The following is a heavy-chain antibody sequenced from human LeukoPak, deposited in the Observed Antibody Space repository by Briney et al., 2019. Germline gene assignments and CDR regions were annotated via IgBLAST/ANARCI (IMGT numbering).Heavy chain of an antibody. CDR2: ISGSGSTT. J-gene: IGHJ3*02. CDR1: GFTFSSYP. CDR3: AKWGGERITIFGVALENAFDI. Sequence: PGGSLRLSCVASGFTFSSYPMSWVRRAPGKGLEWVSAISGSGSTTYYADSVKGRFTISRDNSKNTLYLQMNSLRAEDTAVYYCAKWGGERITIFGVALENAFDIWGQGTMVTVSS. V-gene: IGHV3-23*01. D-gene: IGHD3-3*01.